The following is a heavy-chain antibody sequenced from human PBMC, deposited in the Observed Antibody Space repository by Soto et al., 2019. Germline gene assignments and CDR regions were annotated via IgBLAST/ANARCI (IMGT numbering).Heavy chain of an antibody. D-gene: IGHD2-2*01. CDR3: ASSHGGSTSI. CDR2: INHSGST. Sequence: QVQLQQWGAGLLKPSETLSLTCAVYGGSFSGYYWSWIRQPPGKGLEWIGEINHSGSTNYNPSLKSRVTISVDTSKNQFSLNLSSVTAADTAVYYCASSHGGSTSIWGQGTLVTVSS. V-gene: IGHV4-34*01. CDR1: GGSFSGYY. J-gene: IGHJ4*02.